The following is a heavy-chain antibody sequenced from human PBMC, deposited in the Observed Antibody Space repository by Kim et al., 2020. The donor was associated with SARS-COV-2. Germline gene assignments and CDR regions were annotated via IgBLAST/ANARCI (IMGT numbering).Heavy chain of an antibody. CDR1: GYTFTSYA. CDR3: ASIRGGYRERLTLGY. CDR2: INAGNGNT. Sequence: ASVKVSCKASGYTFTSYAMHWVRQAPGQRLEWMGWINAGNGNTKYSQKFQGRVTITRDTSASTAYMELSSLRSEDTAVYYCASIRGGYRERLTLGYWGQGTLVTVSS. D-gene: IGHD1-1*01. V-gene: IGHV1-3*01. J-gene: IGHJ4*02.